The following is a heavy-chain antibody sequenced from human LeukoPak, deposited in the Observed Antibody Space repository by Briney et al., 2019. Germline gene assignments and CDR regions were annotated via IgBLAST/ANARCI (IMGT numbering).Heavy chain of an antibody. Sequence: GGSLRLSCAASGFTFSSYAMSWVRQAPEKGLEWVSAISGSGGSTYYADSVKGRFTISRDNSKNTLYLQMNSLRAEDTAVYYCGKERTKSSLGPTDWGQGTLVTVSS. CDR2: ISGSGGST. D-gene: IGHD1-26*01. J-gene: IGHJ4*02. CDR1: GFTFSSYA. CDR3: GKERTKSSLGPTD. V-gene: IGHV3-23*01.